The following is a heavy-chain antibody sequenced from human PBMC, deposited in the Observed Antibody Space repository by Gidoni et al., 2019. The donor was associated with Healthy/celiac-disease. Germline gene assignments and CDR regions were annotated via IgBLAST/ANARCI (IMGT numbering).Heavy chain of an antibody. CDR1: GFTVSSHY. CDR2: IYSGGST. CDR3: ARDLSPSSS. Sequence: EVKLVESGGGLVQPGGSLRHSCAASGFTVSSHYMSWVRQAQGKGLEWVSVIYSGGSTYYADSVKGRFTISRANSKNTLYRQMNILRAEDTAVYYCARDLSPSSSWGQGTLVTVSS. J-gene: IGHJ4*02. D-gene: IGHD6-6*01. V-gene: IGHV3-66*01.